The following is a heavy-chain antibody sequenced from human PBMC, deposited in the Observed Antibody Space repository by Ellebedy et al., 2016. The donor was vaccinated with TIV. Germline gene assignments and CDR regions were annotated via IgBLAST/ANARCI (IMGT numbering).Heavy chain of an antibody. CDR1: GASINRYY. Sequence: GSLRLSXTVSGASINRYYWNWIRQPPGKGLEWIGYFYNSGSTNYNPSVKSRVNISGDTSKNQLFLRVTSVTAADTAVYYCAREGASYDAFDIWGQGTTVIVSS. CDR2: FYNSGST. J-gene: IGHJ3*02. V-gene: IGHV4-59*01. CDR3: AREGASYDAFDI. D-gene: IGHD6-6*01.